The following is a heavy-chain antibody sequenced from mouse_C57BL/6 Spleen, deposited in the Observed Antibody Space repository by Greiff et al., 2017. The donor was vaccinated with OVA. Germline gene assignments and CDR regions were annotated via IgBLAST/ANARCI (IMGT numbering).Heavy chain of an antibody. D-gene: IGHD1-1*01. Sequence: VKLQESGAELVRPGTSVKVSCKASGYAFTNYLIEWVKQRPGQGLEWIGVINPGSGGTNYNEKFKGKATLTADKSSSTAYMQLSSLTSEDSAVYFCARGTTVVAPYYFDYWGQGTTLTVSS. CDR2: INPGSGGT. J-gene: IGHJ2*01. CDR3: ARGTTVVAPYYFDY. CDR1: GYAFTNYL. V-gene: IGHV1-54*01.